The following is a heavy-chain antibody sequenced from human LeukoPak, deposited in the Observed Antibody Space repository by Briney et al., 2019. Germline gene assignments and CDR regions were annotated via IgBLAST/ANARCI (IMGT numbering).Heavy chain of an antibody. J-gene: IGHJ4*02. CDR3: AREYTGNFDY. CDR2: IYYSGSA. CDR1: GGSISSYY. D-gene: IGHD3-10*01. Sequence: SETLSLTCTVSGGSISSYYWSWIRQPPGKGLEWIGYIYYSGSANYNPSLKSRVTISVDTSKNQFSLKLSSVTAADTAVYYCAREYTGNFDYWGQGTLVTVSS. V-gene: IGHV4-59*01.